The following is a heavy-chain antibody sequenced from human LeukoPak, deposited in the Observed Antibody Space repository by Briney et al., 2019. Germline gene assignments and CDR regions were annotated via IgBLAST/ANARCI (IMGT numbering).Heavy chain of an antibody. CDR1: GDSIISTNYY. V-gene: IGHV4-39*01. D-gene: IGHD6-6*01. CDR2: IYYSDAT. Sequence: SETLSLTCTVSGDSIISTNYYWGWIRQPPGKGLDWIGHIYYSDATYYHPSLKSRVTISVDTSKNQFSLKLKFVTAADTAVYYCARLVEYGSSYFDSWGQGTLVTVSS. J-gene: IGHJ4*02. CDR3: ARLVEYGSSYFDS.